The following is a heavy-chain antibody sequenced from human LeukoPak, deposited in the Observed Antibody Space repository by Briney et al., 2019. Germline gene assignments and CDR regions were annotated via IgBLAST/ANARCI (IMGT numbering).Heavy chain of an antibody. D-gene: IGHD3-16*01. CDR3: ARVVRLGEFVTQDAFDI. V-gene: IGHV4-39*07. Sequence: PSETLSLTCTVSGGSISSSSYYWGWIRQPPGKGLEWIGSIYYSGSTYYNPSLKSRVTISVDTPKNQFSLKLSSVTAADTAVYYCARVVRLGEFVTQDAFDIWGQGTMVTVSS. CDR2: IYYSGST. CDR1: GGSISSSSYY. J-gene: IGHJ3*02.